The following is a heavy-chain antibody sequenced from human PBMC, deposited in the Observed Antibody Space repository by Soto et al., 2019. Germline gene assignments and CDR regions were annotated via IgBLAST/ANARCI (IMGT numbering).Heavy chain of an antibody. D-gene: IGHD2-8*01. Sequence: GGSLILSCGASGFTFSNAWTNWVRQAPGKGLEWVGRIKSKTDGGTTDYAAPVKGRFTISRDDSKNTLYLQMNSLKTEDTAVYYCTTLAPYGDAFDIWGQGTMVTVSS. V-gene: IGHV3-15*07. CDR2: IKSKTDGGTT. CDR1: GFTFSNAW. CDR3: TTLAPYGDAFDI. J-gene: IGHJ3*02.